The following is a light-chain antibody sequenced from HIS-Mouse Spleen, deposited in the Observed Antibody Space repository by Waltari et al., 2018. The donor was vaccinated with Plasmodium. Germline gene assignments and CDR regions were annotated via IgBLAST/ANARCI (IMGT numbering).Light chain of an antibody. J-gene: IGKJ2*01. Sequence: DMPMTQSPSSLSASVDGKVTITCQASQDISNYLNWYQQKPGKAPKLLIYDASNLETGVPSRFSGSGSGTDFTFTISSLQPEDIATYYCQQYDNLPPYTFGQGTKLEIK. CDR3: QQYDNLPPYT. V-gene: IGKV1-33*01. CDR1: QDISNY. CDR2: DAS.